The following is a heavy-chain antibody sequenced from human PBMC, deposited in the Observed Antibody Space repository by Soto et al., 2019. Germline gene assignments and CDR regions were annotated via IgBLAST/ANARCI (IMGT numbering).Heavy chain of an antibody. D-gene: IGHD3-3*01. CDR1: GFTVSSNY. CDR2: IYSGGST. Sequence: GGSLRLSCAASGFTVSSNYMSWVRQAPGKGLEWVSVIYSGGSTYYADSVKGRFTISRDNSKNTLYLQMNSLRAEDTAVYYCARDGAKIFGDYYYMDVWGKGTTVTVSS. CDR3: ARDGAKIFGDYYYMDV. J-gene: IGHJ6*03. V-gene: IGHV3-66*01.